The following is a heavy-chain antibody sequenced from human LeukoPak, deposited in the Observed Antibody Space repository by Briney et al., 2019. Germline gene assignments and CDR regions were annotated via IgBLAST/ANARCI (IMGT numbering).Heavy chain of an antibody. CDR1: GGSISSASYY. V-gene: IGHV4-61*02. CDR2: IYPSGNT. CDR3: ARHYSESEVDAFDI. Sequence: SETLSLTCTVSGGSISSASYYWRWIWQPAGKGLEWIGRIYPSGNTMYNPSLKSRVTISIDTSKNQFPLKLTSATAADTAVYYCARHYSESEVDAFDISGQGTMVTVSS. J-gene: IGHJ3*02. D-gene: IGHD1-26*01.